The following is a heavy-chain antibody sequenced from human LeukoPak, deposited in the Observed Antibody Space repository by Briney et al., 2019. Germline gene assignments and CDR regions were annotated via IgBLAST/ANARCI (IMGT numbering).Heavy chain of an antibody. D-gene: IGHD2-8*02. Sequence: QSGGSLRLSCAASGFTFSSYAMSWVRQAPGKGLEWVSAISGSGGSTYYADSVKGRFTISRDNSKNKLYLQMNSLRAEDTAVYYCAKPQGRLVGFDYWGQGTLVTVSS. J-gene: IGHJ4*02. CDR1: GFTFSSYA. CDR2: ISGSGGST. CDR3: AKPQGRLVGFDY. V-gene: IGHV3-23*01.